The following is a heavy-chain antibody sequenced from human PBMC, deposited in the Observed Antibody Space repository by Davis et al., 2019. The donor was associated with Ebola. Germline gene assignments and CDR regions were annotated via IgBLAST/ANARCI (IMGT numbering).Heavy chain of an antibody. Sequence: GGSLRLSCAASGFTFSSYAMSWVRQAPGKGLEWVSGINWNGGSTGYADSVKGRFTISRDNAKNSLYLQMNSLRAEDTALYYCARDSAIYYYSSGYSHFDYWVQGTLVTVSS. V-gene: IGHV3-20*04. D-gene: IGHD3-22*01. CDR2: INWNGGST. CDR1: GFTFSSYA. J-gene: IGHJ4*02. CDR3: ARDSAIYYYSSGYSHFDY.